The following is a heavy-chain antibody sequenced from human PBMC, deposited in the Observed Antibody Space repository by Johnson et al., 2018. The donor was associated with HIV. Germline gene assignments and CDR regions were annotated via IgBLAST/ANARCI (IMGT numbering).Heavy chain of an antibody. D-gene: IGHD5-18*01. CDR2: FATGGGT. V-gene: IGHV3-53*01. Sequence: INHYMNWVRQVPGNGLEWISLFATGGGTDYADSVKGRFTVSRDNAKNSLYLQMNSLRAEDTAVYYCARRRGYSYGLTWGGYALDIWGQGTMVTVSS. J-gene: IGHJ3*02. CDR3: ARRRGYSYGLTWGGYALDI. CDR1: INHY.